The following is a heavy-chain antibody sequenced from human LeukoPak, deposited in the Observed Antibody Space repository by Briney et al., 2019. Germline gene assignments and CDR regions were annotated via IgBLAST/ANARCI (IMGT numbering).Heavy chain of an antibody. CDR3: ARKENVYYYFDY. V-gene: IGHV4-28*01. CDR2: IYHSGTT. D-gene: IGHD3-10*01. J-gene: IGHJ4*02. Sequence: NPSETLSLTCAVSGYSITSSSWWGWIRPPPGKGLEWIGYIYHSGTTYYNPSLQSRVTMSVDTSKNQFSLKLSSVTAVDTAVYYCARKENVYYYFDYWGQGTLVTVSS. CDR1: GYSITSSSW.